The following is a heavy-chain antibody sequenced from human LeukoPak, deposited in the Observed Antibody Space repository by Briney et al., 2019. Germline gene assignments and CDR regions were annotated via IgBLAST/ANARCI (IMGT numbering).Heavy chain of an antibody. CDR3: ARDGITMVRGVTLDY. CDR2: ISGYNGNT. CDR1: GYTFSTYG. J-gene: IGHJ4*02. V-gene: IGHV1-18*01. D-gene: IGHD3-10*01. Sequence: ASVKVSCKASGYTFSTYGIAWVRQAPGQGLEWMGWISGYNGNTNYAQKFQGRVTMTTDTTTTTAYMELRSLRSDDTAVYYCARDGITMVRGVTLDYWGQGTLVTVSS.